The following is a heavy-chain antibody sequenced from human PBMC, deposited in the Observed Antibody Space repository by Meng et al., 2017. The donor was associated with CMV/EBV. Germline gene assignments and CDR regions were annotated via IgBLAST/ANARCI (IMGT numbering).Heavy chain of an antibody. CDR2: IYWDDDK. Sequence: QIPLKESGPTLVKPPPTLTLTCTFSGFSLSTSGVGVGWIRQPPGKALEWLALIYWDDDKRYSPSLKSRLTITKDTSKNQVVLTMTNMDPVDTATYYCAHKGRRMAAAGINWFDPWGQGTLVTVSS. V-gene: IGHV2-5*02. CDR3: AHKGRRMAAAGINWFDP. CDR1: GFSLSTSGVG. D-gene: IGHD6-13*01. J-gene: IGHJ5*02.